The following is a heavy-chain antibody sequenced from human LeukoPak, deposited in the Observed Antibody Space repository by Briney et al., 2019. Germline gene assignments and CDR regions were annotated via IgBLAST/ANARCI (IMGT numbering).Heavy chain of an antibody. D-gene: IGHD7-27*01. CDR3: ATPSTGDLSFDY. Sequence: ASVEVSCKVSGYTLTELSMHWVRQAPGKGLEWMGGFDPEDGETIYAQKFQGRVTMTEDTFTDAAYMELSSLRSEDTAVYYCATPSTGDLSFDYWGQGTLVTVSS. J-gene: IGHJ4*02. CDR1: GYTLTELS. V-gene: IGHV1-24*01. CDR2: FDPEDGET.